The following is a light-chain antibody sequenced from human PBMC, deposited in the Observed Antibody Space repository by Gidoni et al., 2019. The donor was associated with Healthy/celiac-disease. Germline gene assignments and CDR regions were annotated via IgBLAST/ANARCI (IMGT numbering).Light chain of an antibody. V-gene: IGKV1-33*01. CDR2: DAS. J-gene: IGKJ2*01. CDR1: QDISNY. Sequence: IQITPSPSSLSASVGDRVTITCQASQDISNYLNWYQQKPGKAPKLLIYDASNLETGVPSRFSGSGSGTDFTFTISSLQPEDIATYYCQQYDNLPYTFGQGTKLEIK. CDR3: QQYDNLPYT.